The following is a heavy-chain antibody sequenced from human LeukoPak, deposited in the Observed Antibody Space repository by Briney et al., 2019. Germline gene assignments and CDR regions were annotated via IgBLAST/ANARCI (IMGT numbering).Heavy chain of an antibody. CDR3: VRSIDY. J-gene: IGHJ4*02. D-gene: IGHD3-9*01. Sequence: TRGSLRLSCAASGFTFSSNWMNWVRQAPEKGLEWVANIKQDGSEKYYVDSVKGRLTISRDNTKNSLYLQMNSLRAEDTAVYYCVRSIDYWGQGTLVTVYS. CDR2: IKQDGSEK. V-gene: IGHV3-7*01. CDR1: GFTFSSNW.